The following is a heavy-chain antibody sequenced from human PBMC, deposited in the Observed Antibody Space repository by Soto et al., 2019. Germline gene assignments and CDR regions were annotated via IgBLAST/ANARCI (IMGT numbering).Heavy chain of an antibody. J-gene: IGHJ5*02. CDR2: ITGSGATA. D-gene: IGHD2-21*02. CDR1: GFTFSTYA. Sequence: GGSLRLSCAASGFTFSTYAMNWVRQAPRKGLEWVSTITGSGATAYYADSVKGRFTISRDNSENTLYLQMNSLRAEDTALYYWAKSSGYCSNTDCYPNYFARWGQGTLVTVPS. CDR3: AKSSGYCSNTDCYPNYFAR. V-gene: IGHV3-23*01.